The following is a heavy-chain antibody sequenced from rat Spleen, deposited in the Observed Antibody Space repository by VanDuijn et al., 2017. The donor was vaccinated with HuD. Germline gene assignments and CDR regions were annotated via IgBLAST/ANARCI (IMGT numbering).Heavy chain of an antibody. Sequence: VQLQESGPGLVQPSQSLSLTCSVTGYSITSNYWGWIRKFPGNKMEWIGHISYSGSTSYNPSLKSRISITRDTSKNQFFLQLNSVTTEDTATYYCARSFITIAAPTPGVMDAWGQGASVTVSS. CDR2: ISYSGST. CDR1: GYSITSNY. CDR3: ARSFITIAAPTPGVMDA. V-gene: IGHV3-1*01. D-gene: IGHD1-2*01. J-gene: IGHJ4*01.